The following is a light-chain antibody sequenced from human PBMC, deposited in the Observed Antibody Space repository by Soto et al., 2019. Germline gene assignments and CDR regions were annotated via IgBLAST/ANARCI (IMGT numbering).Light chain of an antibody. J-gene: IGLJ1*01. CDR3: SSYTSSSALYV. CDR1: SSDLGGYNY. Sequence: QSVLTQPASVSGSPGQSITISCTGTSSDLGGYNYVSWYQQHPGKAPKLMIYDVSNRPSGVSNCFSGSKAGNTASLTISGLQADDEADYCCSSYTSSSALYVFGTGTK. CDR2: DVS. V-gene: IGLV2-14*01.